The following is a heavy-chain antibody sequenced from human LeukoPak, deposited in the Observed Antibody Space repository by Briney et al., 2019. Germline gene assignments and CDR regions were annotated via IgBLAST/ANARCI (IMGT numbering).Heavy chain of an antibody. CDR2: INHSGST. J-gene: IGHJ5*02. CDR3: ARGVPPAAMWINWFDP. D-gene: IGHD2-2*01. Sequence: PSETLSLTCAVYGGSFSGYYWSWIRQPPGKGLEWIGEINHSGSTNYNPSLKSRVTISVDTSKNQFSLKLSSVTAADTAVYYCARGVPPAAMWINWFDPWGQGTLVTVSS. V-gene: IGHV4-34*01. CDR1: GGSFSGYY.